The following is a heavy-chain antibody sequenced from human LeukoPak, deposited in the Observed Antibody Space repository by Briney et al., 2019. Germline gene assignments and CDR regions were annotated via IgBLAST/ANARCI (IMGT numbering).Heavy chain of an antibody. CDR2: ISSSGSTI. CDR3: ARDNSVEDNAWWFDP. D-gene: IGHD4-23*01. CDR1: GFTFSSYS. V-gene: IGHV3-21*04. Sequence: GGSLRLSCAASGFTFSSYSMNWVRQAPGKGLKWVSSISSSGSTIYYADSVKGRFTISRDNAKNSLYLQMNSLRAEDTAVYYCARDNSVEDNAWWFDPWGQGTLVTVSS. J-gene: IGHJ5*02.